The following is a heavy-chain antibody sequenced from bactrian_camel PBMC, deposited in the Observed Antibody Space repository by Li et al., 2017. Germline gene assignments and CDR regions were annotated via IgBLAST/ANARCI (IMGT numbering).Heavy chain of an antibody. CDR2: IYTGSGNT. J-gene: IGHJ4*01. CDR1: IYPARVNC. CDR3: AAGGSVGPHSYRWFWKGHYDY. V-gene: IGHV3S54*01. D-gene: IGHD1*01. Sequence: QLVESGGGLGQPGGSLRLSCVASIYPARVNCVAWFRQAPGKEREGVARIYTGSGNTYYADSVKGRFTISRDNAKNTLYLQMNRMKVRDTGIYYCAAGGSVGPHSYRWFWKGHYDYWGQGTQVTVS.